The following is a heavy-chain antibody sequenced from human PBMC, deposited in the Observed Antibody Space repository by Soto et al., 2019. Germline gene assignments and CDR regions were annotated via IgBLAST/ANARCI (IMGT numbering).Heavy chain of an antibody. D-gene: IGHD4-17*01. J-gene: IGHJ4*02. Sequence: SETLPLTCSVSGGSVSNKTYYWSWIRQPPGTRLEWIGYVYYSGTTSYNTSLKSRVTISVDLSKNQFSLRLSCVTTADTALYYCARTTAVPNSLRSRYSFDYWGQGTLVTVSS. CDR2: VYYSGTT. CDR1: GGSVSNKTYY. CDR3: ARTTAVPNSLRSRYSFDY. V-gene: IGHV4-61*01.